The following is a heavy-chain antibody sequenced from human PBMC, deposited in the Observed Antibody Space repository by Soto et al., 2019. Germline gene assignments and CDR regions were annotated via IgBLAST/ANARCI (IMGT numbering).Heavy chain of an antibody. CDR1: VFTFNKFG. V-gene: IGHV3-30*18. J-gene: IGHJ5*02. D-gene: IGHD5-18*01. CDR2: VSYAGTNT. CDR3: AKDRRQPLDP. Sequence: GGSLRLSCAASVFTFNKFGMHWVRQAPGKGLEWVAVVSYAGTNTFYADSVKGRFTISRDNSKNMIYLQMTSLTTEDTAVYYCAKDRRQPLDPWGQGTLVTVSS.